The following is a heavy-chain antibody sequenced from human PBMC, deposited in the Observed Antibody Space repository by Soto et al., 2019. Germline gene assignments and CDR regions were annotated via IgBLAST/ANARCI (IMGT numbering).Heavy chain of an antibody. V-gene: IGHV3-33*01. CDR2: ISSDEKIK. CDR3: ARGLRSVLDY. Sequence: PWGSRSICWVASVVIFSNFCRHWVRQAPGKGLEWVAVISSDEKIKQYADSVRGRFAISRDNSKNTLYLQMTSLRAEDTAIYYCARGLRSVLDYWGQGTLVTVSS. D-gene: IGHD6-6*01. CDR1: VVIFSNFC. J-gene: IGHJ4*02.